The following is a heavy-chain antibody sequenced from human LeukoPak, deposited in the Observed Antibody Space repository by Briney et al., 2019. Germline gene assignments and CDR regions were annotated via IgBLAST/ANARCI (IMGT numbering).Heavy chain of an antibody. Sequence: GGSLRLSCAASGFTFSSYEMNWVRQAPGKGLEWVSYISSSGSTIYYADSVKGRFTISRDNAKNSLYLQMNSLRAEDTAVYYCARDIDNGDYVVHWGQGTLVTVSS. CDR2: ISSSGSTI. CDR1: GFTFSSYE. CDR3: ARDIDNGDYVVH. V-gene: IGHV3-48*03. J-gene: IGHJ4*02. D-gene: IGHD4-17*01.